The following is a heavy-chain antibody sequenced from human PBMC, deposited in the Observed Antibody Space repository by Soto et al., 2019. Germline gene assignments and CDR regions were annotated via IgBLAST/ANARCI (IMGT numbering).Heavy chain of an antibody. CDR2: INPNSGGT. CDR3: ARVMTAAAGMDY. J-gene: IGHJ4*02. D-gene: IGHD6-13*01. V-gene: IGHV1-2*04. Sequence: QVQLVQSGAEVKKPGASVKVSCKASGYTFTGYYMHWVRQAPGQGLEWMGWINPNSGGTNYAQKFQGWXXMXRVXSISTAYMELSRLRSDDTAVYYCARVMTAAAGMDYWGQGTLVTVSS. CDR1: GYTFTGYY.